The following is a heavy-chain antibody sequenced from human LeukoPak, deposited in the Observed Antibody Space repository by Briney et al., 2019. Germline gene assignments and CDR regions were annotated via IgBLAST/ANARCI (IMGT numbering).Heavy chain of an antibody. D-gene: IGHD6-6*01. Sequence: SETLSLTCTVSGGSISSSSYYWGWIRQPPGKGLEWIGSIYYSGSTYYNPSLKSRVTISVDTSKNQFSLKLSSVTAADTAVYYCARLGERSIAARGGSYWGQGTLVTVSS. CDR1: GGSISSSSYY. J-gene: IGHJ4*02. CDR3: ARLGERSIAARGGSY. V-gene: IGHV4-39*01. CDR2: IYYSGST.